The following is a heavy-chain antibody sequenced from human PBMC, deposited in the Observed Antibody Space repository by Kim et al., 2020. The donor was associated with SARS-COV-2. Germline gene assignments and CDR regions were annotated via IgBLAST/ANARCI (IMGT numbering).Heavy chain of an antibody. V-gene: IGHV4-34*01. Sequence: SETLSLTCAVYGGSFSGYYWSWIRQPPGKGLEWIGEINHSGSTNYNPSLKSRVTISVDTSKNQFSLKLSSVTAADTAVYYCARGVGPLLWFGELLFRPPRRENGMDVWGQGTTVTVSS. D-gene: IGHD3-10*01. CDR3: ARGVGPLLWFGELLFRPPRRENGMDV. J-gene: IGHJ6*02. CDR2: INHSGST. CDR1: GGSFSGYY.